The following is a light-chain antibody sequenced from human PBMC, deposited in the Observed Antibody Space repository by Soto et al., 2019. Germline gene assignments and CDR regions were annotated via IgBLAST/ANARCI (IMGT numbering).Light chain of an antibody. CDR2: GAS. CDR1: QSVSDSY. CDR3: QQYGGSPPFT. Sequence: EIVLTQSPGTLSLSPGERATLSCRASQSVSDSYLAWYQQKPGQAPRLLIYGASSRATGIPDRFSGSWSGKDFTLTISRLEPEGFAVYYCQQYGGSPPFTFGPGTKVDIK. J-gene: IGKJ3*01. V-gene: IGKV3-20*01.